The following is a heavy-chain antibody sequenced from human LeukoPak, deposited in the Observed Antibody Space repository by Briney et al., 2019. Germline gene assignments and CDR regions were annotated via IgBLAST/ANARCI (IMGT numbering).Heavy chain of an antibody. CDR3: AKFVRFLEWTPPYGRDGYYMDV. CDR1: GFTFSSYA. Sequence: GGSLRLSCAASGFTFSSYAMSWVRQAPGKGLAWVSSINGSGGSPYYAHSVKGPFTISRDNSKKPLYLQMNSLKADDTAGNYFAKFVRFLEWTPPYGRDGYYMDVWGKGTTVTVSS. V-gene: IGHV3-23*01. CDR2: INGSGGSP. J-gene: IGHJ6*03. D-gene: IGHD3-3*01.